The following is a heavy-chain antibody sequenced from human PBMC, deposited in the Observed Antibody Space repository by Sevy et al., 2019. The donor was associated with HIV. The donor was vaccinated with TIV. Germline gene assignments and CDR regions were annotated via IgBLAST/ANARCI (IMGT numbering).Heavy chain of an antibody. D-gene: IGHD6-6*01. V-gene: IGHV5-51*01. CDR1: GYSFTSYW. CDR2: IYPGDSDT. J-gene: IGHJ4*02. CDR3: ARLDSSSKRRVYFDY. Sequence: GESLKISCKGSGYSFTSYWIDWVRQMPGKGLEWMGIIYPGDSDTRYSPSFQGQVTISADKSISTAYLQWSSLKASDTAMYYCARLDSSSKRRVYFDYWGQGTLVTVSS.